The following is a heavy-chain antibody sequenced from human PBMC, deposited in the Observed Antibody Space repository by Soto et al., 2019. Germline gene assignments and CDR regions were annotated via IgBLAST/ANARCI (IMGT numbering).Heavy chain of an antibody. V-gene: IGHV4-61*01. Sequence: PSETLSLTCTVSGGSVSSGSYYWSWIRQPPGKGLEWIGYIYYSGSTNYNPSLKTRVTISVDTSKNQFSLKLSSVTAADTAVYYCARGNGPHYYYYYGMDVWGQGTTVTVSS. D-gene: IGHD1-1*01. CDR1: GGSVSSGSYY. CDR3: ARGNGPHYYYYYGMDV. J-gene: IGHJ6*02. CDR2: IYYSGST.